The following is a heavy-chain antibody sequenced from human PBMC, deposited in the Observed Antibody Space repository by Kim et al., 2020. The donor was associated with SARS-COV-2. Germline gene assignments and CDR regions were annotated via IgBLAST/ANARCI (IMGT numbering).Heavy chain of an antibody. CDR1: GFTFSSYG. V-gene: IGHV3-33*01. J-gene: IGHJ4*02. CDR3: AREGYLGIAVAGGYFDY. D-gene: IGHD6-19*01. CDR2: IWYDGSNK. Sequence: GGSLRLSCAASGFTFSSYGMHWVRQAPGKGLEWVAVIWYDGSNKYYADSVKGRFTISRDNSKNTLYLQMNSLRAEDTAVYYCAREGYLGIAVAGGYFDYWGQGTLVTVSS.